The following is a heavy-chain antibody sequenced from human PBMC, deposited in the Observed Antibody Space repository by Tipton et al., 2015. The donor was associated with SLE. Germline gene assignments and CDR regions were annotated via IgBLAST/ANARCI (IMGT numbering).Heavy chain of an antibody. V-gene: IGHV4-39*07. D-gene: IGHD1-26*01. CDR2: IYYSGST. CDR1: GGSISSSSYY. CDR3: AGMSYPREGYFDY. Sequence: TLSLTCTVSGGSISSSSYYWGWIRQPPGKGLEWIGSIYYSGSTYYNPSLKSRVTISVDTSKNQFSLKLSSVTAADTAVYYCAGMSYPREGYFDYWGQGTPVTVSS. J-gene: IGHJ4*02.